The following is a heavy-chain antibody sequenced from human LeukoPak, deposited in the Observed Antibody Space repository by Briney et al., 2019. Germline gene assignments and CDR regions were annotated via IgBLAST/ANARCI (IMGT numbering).Heavy chain of an antibody. J-gene: IGHJ5*02. CDR3: ARDYSSSWYRGANWFDP. CDR2: TYYRSKWYN. CDR1: GDSVSSNSAA. D-gene: IGHD6-13*01. V-gene: IGHV6-1*01. Sequence: SQTLSLTFAISGDSVSSNSAAWNWIRQSPSRGLEWLGRTYYRSKWYNDYAVSVKSRITINPDTSKNQFSLQLNSVTPEDTAVYYCARDYSSSWYRGANWFDPWGQGTLVTVSS.